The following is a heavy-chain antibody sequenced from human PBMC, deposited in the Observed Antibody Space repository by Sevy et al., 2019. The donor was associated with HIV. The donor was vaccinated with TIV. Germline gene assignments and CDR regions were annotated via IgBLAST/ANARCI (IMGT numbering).Heavy chain of an antibody. V-gene: IGHV1-18*01. CDR1: GYSFNMYG. D-gene: IGHD3-3*01. CDR3: ARHRPQGVVIIPGSGYHYGADF. Sequence: ASVKVSCKTSGYSFNMYGISWARQAPGRGLEWMGWISAYTEDTDYRQMFRGRVTMTTDASTNRAYMERRRLTSDDTAEYYCARHRPQGVVIIPGSGYHYGADFWGQGTMVTVSS. J-gene: IGHJ6*02. CDR2: ISAYTEDT.